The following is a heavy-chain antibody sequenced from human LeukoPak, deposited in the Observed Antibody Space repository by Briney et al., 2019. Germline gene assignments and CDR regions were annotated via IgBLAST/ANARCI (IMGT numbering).Heavy chain of an antibody. CDR1: GFTFDDYG. V-gene: IGHV3-20*04. CDR3: VRAGGSAHFDY. J-gene: IGHJ4*02. Sequence: PGGSLRLSCAASGFTFDDYGMSWVRQAPGKGLEWVSGIHPDGGGTGYADSVKGRFTISIDNAKNSLYLQMNSLRAEDSALYYCVRAGGSAHFDYWGQGTLVTVSS. D-gene: IGHD1-26*01. CDR2: IHPDGGGT.